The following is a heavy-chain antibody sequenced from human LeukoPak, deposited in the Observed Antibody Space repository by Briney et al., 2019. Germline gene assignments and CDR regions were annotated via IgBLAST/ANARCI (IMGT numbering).Heavy chain of an antibody. CDR1: GFSFSTCG. D-gene: IGHD2-21*02. Sequence: GGSLRLSCAASGFSFSTCGMHWVRQAPGKGLEWVTLISHDGKIKCDADSVKGRFTISRDNSKNTLYLQMNSLRAEDTAVYYCAKDSLVTGSFDIWGQGTMVTVSS. CDR3: AKDSLVTGSFDI. V-gene: IGHV3-30*04. J-gene: IGHJ3*02. CDR2: ISHDGKIK.